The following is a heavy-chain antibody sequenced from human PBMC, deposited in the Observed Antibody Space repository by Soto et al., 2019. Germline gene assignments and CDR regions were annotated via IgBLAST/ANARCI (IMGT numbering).Heavy chain of an antibody. V-gene: IGHV1-69*06. CDR1: GGSFNTYT. Sequence: QVQLVQSGAEVKKPGSSVKVSCKASGGSFNTYTISWLRQAPGQGLEWLGGIITSFATPSYAQKFQARVTMSADKSTSTAYMELSSLTSDDTAVYYCARCPPERYFDAVGPYWYFDLWGRGTLVTVSS. J-gene: IGHJ2*01. D-gene: IGHD3-9*01. CDR2: IITSFATP. CDR3: ARCPPERYFDAVGPYWYFDL.